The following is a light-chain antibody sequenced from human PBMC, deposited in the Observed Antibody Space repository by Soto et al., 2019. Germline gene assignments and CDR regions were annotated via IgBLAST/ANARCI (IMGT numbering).Light chain of an antibody. CDR2: DAS. Sequence: EIVLTQSPATLSLSPGERATLSCRASQSVSSYLAWYQQKPGQAPRLLIYDASNRATGLPARFSGSGSGTDFTLTISSLEPEYFAVYYCQQRSNWPPVTFGQGTRLEIK. J-gene: IGKJ5*01. V-gene: IGKV3-11*01. CDR1: QSVSSY. CDR3: QQRSNWPPVT.